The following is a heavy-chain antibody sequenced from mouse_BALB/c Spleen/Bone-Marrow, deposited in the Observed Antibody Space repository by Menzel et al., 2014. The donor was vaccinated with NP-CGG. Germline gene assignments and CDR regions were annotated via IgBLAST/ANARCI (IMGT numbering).Heavy chain of an antibody. J-gene: IGHJ3*01. Sequence: EVKLVESGGGLVQPGDSLRLSCATSGFTFSDFYMEWVRPPPGKRLEWIAASRDKAKYYTTEYSASVKGRFIVSRDTSQSVLYLQMNALRAEDTAIYYCARDVGYGNYFVYWGQGTLVTVSA. V-gene: IGHV7-1*02. D-gene: IGHD2-10*02. CDR3: ARDVGYGNYFVY. CDR2: SRDKAKYYTT. CDR1: GFTFSDFY.